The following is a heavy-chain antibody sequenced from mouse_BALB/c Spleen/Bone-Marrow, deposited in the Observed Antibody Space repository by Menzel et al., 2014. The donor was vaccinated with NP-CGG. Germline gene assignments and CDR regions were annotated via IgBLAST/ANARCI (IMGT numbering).Heavy chain of an antibody. CDR1: GFTFSDYY. J-gene: IGHJ3*01. CDR3: ARHNYDETWFAY. CDR2: ISNGGGST. D-gene: IGHD2-4*01. V-gene: IGHV5-12*01. Sequence: EVQLVESGGGLVQPGGSLKLSCAPSGFTFSDYYMYWVRPTPEKRLEWVAYISNGGGSTYYPDTVKGRFTISRDNAKNTLYLQMSRLKSEDTAMYYCARHNYDETWFAYWGQGTLVTVSA.